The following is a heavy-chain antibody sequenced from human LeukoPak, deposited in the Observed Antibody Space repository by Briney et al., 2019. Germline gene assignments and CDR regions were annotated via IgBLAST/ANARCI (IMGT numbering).Heavy chain of an antibody. J-gene: IGHJ6*02. D-gene: IGHD3-3*01. CDR1: GYTFTDFY. V-gene: IGHV1-2*02. CDR3: AREGITIFGVVSVKGMDV. Sequence: ASVKVSCKASGYTFTDFYMHWVRQAPGQGLEWMGWIKLKSGGTSYAQKFQGRVTVTRDTSISTAYMELSRLRSDDTAVYYCAREGITIFGVVSVKGMDVWGQGTTVTVSS. CDR2: IKLKSGGT.